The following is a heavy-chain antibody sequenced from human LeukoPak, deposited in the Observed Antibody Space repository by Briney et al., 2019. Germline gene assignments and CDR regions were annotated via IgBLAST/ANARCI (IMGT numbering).Heavy chain of an antibody. CDR1: GYSFTSYW. V-gene: IGHV5-51*01. D-gene: IGHD2-2*01. J-gene: IGHJ4*02. Sequence: GESLKISCKGSGYSFTSYWIGWVRQMPGKGLEWMGIIYPGDSDTRYSPSFQGQVTISADKSISTAYLQWSSLKASDTAMYYCATRSLGYCSSTSCYAGEGFDYWGQGTLVTVSS. CDR3: ATRSLGYCSSTSCYAGEGFDY. CDR2: IYPGDSDT.